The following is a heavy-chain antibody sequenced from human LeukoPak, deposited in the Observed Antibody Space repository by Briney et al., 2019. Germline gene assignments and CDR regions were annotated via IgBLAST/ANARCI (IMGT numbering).Heavy chain of an antibody. J-gene: IGHJ4*02. Sequence: GGSLRLSCAASGFSFSYYGVHWVRQAPGKGLEWVALISYDGSDKYFADSVKGRFSISRDNSQNTLYLQMNSLISEDTAIYYCAKDMRPYSGDRSFLFDQWGQGTLVIVSS. CDR3: AKDMRPYSGDRSFLFDQ. CDR2: ISYDGSDK. V-gene: IGHV3-30*18. CDR1: GFSFSYYG. D-gene: IGHD1-26*01.